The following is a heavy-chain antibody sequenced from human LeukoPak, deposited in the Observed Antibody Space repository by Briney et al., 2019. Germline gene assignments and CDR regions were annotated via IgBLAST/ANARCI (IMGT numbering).Heavy chain of an antibody. Sequence: GASVKVSCKASGYTFTNYGINWVRQAPGQGLEWMGWINPNSGGTNYAQKFQGRVTMTRDTSISTAYMELSRLRSDDTAVYYCAREKIGYYDGSGRGWFDPWGQGTLVTVSS. CDR3: AREKIGYYDGSGRGWFDP. V-gene: IGHV1-2*02. J-gene: IGHJ5*02. CDR1: GYTFTNYG. D-gene: IGHD3-22*01. CDR2: INPNSGGT.